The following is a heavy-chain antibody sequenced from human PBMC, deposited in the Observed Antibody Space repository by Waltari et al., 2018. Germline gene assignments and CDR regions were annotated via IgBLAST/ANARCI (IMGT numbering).Heavy chain of an antibody. CDR2: IWYDGSNK. CDR3: ARGGVTYCSSTSCYLAEYFQH. D-gene: IGHD2-2*01. J-gene: IGHJ1*01. CDR1: GFTFSRYG. Sequence: QVQLVESGGGVVQPGRSLRLSCAASGFTFSRYGMHWVRQAPGKGLEWVAVIWYDGSNKYYADSVKGRFTISRDNSKNTLYLQMNSLRAEDTAVYYCARGGVTYCSSTSCYLAEYFQHWGQGTLVTVSS. V-gene: IGHV3-33*01.